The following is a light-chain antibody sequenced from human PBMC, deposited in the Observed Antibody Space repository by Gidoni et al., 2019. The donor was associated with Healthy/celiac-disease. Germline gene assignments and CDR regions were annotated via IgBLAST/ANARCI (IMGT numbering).Light chain of an antibody. CDR2: DAS. J-gene: IGKJ4*01. CDR1: QSVSSY. V-gene: IGKV3-11*01. Sequence: ESVLTQSPATLSLSPGERATISCRASQSVSSYLAWYQQKPGQAPRLLIYDASNRATGIPARFSGSGSGTDFTLTISSLEPEDFAVYYCQQRSNWLTFGGXTQVELK. CDR3: QQRSNWLT.